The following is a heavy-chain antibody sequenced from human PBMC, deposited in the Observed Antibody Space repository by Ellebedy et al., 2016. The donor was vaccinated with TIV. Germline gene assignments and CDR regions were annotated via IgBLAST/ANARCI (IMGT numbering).Heavy chain of an antibody. CDR3: AGHATQYSWDIDY. CDR1: GYSFNSYW. CDR2: IYPGYSDT. J-gene: IGHJ4*02. V-gene: IGHV5-51*01. D-gene: IGHD4-11*01. Sequence: GESLKISCKASGYSFNSYWIGWVRQMPGKGLEWKGGIYPGYSDTRYSPSFQGPVTISVDKSIDTAYLPWSSLGASGSALYYCAGHATQYSWDIDYWGPGTLVTVSP.